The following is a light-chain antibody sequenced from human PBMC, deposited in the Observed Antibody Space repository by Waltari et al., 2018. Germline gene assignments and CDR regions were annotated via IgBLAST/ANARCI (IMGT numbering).Light chain of an antibody. Sequence: QSALTQPPSASGTPGQRVTISCSGRRSNLGSNPVNWYQQLPGAAPKLLLYSNDQRPSGVPDRFSGSKSGTSASLGISGLQSEDEAYYYCATWDDTLNGQLFGGGTKLTVL. CDR2: SND. J-gene: IGLJ2*01. CDR1: RSNLGSNP. V-gene: IGLV1-44*01. CDR3: ATWDDTLNGQL.